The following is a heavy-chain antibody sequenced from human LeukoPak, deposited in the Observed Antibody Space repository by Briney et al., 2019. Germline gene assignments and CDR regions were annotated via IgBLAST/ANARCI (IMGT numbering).Heavy chain of an antibody. CDR2: IKQDGSEK. D-gene: IGHD2-15*01. CDR3: ARLGSGCSGGSCYSPYYYYGMDV. V-gene: IGHV3-7*01. CDR1: GFTFSSYW. Sequence: PGGSLRLSCAASGFTFSSYWMSWVRQAPGKGLEWVANIKQDGSEKYYVDSVKGRFTISRDNAKNSLYLQMNSLRAEDTAVYYCARLGSGCSGGSCYSPYYYYGMDVWGQGTTVTVSS. J-gene: IGHJ6*02.